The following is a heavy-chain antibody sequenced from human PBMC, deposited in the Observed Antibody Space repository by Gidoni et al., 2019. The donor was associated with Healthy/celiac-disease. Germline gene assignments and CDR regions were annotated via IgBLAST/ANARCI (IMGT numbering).Heavy chain of an antibody. CDR1: GGSISSSNW. J-gene: IGHJ4*02. CDR3: ARDMVDQHGYNYLDY. Sequence: QVQLQESGPGLVKPSGTLSLTCAVSGGSISSSNWWSWVRQPPGKGLEWIGEIYHSGSTNYNPSLQSRVTISVDKSKNQFSLKLSSVTAADTAVYYCARDMVDQHGYNYLDYWGQGTLVTVSS. D-gene: IGHD5-12*01. CDR2: IYHSGST. V-gene: IGHV4-4*02.